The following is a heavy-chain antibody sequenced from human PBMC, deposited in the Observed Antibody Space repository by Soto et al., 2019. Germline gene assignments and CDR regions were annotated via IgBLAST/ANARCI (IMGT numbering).Heavy chain of an antibody. CDR1: GYTFTSYG. D-gene: IGHD3-10*01. J-gene: IGHJ5*02. CDR2: ISAYNGNT. Sequence: QVQLVQSGAEVKKPGASVKVSCKASGYTFTSYGISWVRQAPGQGLEWMGWISAYNGNTNYAQKLQGRVTMTTDTXXXNXXMELTSRRSDDTAVYYCARDPDYYYGSGSDNWFDPWGQGTLVTVSS. CDR3: ARDPDYYYGSGSDNWFDP. V-gene: IGHV1-18*01.